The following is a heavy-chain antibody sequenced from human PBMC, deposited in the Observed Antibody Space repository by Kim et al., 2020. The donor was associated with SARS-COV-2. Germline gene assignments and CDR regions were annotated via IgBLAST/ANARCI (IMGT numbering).Heavy chain of an antibody. CDR2: ISGSGGST. Sequence: GGSLRLSCAASGFTFSSYAMSWVRQAPGKGLEWVSAISGSGGSTYYADSVKGRFTISRDNSKNTLYLQMNSLRAEDTAVYYCAKEAMDYDFWSGYYEPWGQGTLVTVSS. V-gene: IGHV3-23*01. J-gene: IGHJ5*02. D-gene: IGHD3-3*01. CDR1: GFTFSSYA. CDR3: AKEAMDYDFWSGYYEP.